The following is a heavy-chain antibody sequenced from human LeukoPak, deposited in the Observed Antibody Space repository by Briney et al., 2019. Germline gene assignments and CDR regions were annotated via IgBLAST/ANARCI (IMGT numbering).Heavy chain of an antibody. CDR1: GFTVSSNY. CDR3: ASLAVVVPAAIKAFDY. D-gene: IGHD2-2*02. CDR2: ISSSSSTI. Sequence: GGSLRLSCAASGFTVSSNYMNWVRQAPGKGLEWVSYISSSSSTIYYADSVKGRFTISRDNAKNSLYLQMNSLRAEDTAVYYCASLAVVVPAAIKAFDYWGQGTLVTVSS. J-gene: IGHJ4*02. V-gene: IGHV3-48*04.